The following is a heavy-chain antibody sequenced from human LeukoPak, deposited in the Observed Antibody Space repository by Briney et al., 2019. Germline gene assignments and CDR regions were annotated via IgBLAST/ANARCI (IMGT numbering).Heavy chain of an antibody. CDR3: ARQNYYDSSGFDY. D-gene: IGHD3-22*01. Sequence: SETLSLTCTVSGGSISSSSYYWGWIRQPPGKGLEWIGSIYYSGSTYYNPSLKSRVTISVDTSKNQFSLKLSSVTAADTAVYYRARQNYYDSSGFDYWGQGTLVTVSS. CDR2: IYYSGST. CDR1: GGSISSSSYY. V-gene: IGHV4-39*01. J-gene: IGHJ4*02.